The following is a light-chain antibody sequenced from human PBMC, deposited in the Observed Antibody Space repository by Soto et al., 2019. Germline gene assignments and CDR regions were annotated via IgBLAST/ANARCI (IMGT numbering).Light chain of an antibody. J-gene: IGLJ1*01. CDR1: TSNIGTFY. CDR3: AAWDDNLNAYV. V-gene: IGLV1-47*02. CDR2: IGD. Sequence: QAVVTQPPSASSTPGQTVTISCSGSTSNIGTFYVYWYQHLPGTAPELLIYIGDQRASGVSDRFSGSKSGTSASLAISGLRSDDEADYYCAAWDDNLNAYVFGSGTKVTVL.